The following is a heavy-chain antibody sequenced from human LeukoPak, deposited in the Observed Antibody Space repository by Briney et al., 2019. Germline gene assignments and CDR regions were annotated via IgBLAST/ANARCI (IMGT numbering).Heavy chain of an antibody. J-gene: IGHJ4*02. CDR1: GSTYGTYA. CDR3: ARGKRWEHPFDY. Sequence: GGSLRLSCAASGSTYGTYAVSWVRQAPGKGLEWVANINQGGSEKYYVDSVKGRFTISRDDAKNSLYLQMNSLRAEDTAVYYCARGKRWEHPFDYWGQGTLVTVSS. CDR2: INQGGSEK. D-gene: IGHD1-26*01. V-gene: IGHV3-7*01.